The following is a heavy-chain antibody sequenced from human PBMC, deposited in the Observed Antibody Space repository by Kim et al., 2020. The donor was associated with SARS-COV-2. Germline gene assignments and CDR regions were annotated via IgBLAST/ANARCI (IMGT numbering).Heavy chain of an antibody. CDR3: AKDPGSSSHGRHYYYYYGMDV. CDR2: ISGSGGST. J-gene: IGHJ6*02. V-gene: IGHV3-23*01. D-gene: IGHD6-13*01. CDR1: GFTFSSYA. Sequence: GGSLRLSCAASGFTFSSYAMSWVRQAPGKGLEWVSAISGSGGSTYYADSVKGRFTISRDNSKNTLYLQMNSLRAEDTAVYYCAKDPGSSSHGRHYYYYYGMDVWGQGTTVTVSS.